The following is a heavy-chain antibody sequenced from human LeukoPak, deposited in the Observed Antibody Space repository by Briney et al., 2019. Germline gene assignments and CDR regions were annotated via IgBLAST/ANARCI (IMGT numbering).Heavy chain of an antibody. V-gene: IGHV4-34*01. J-gene: IGHJ5*02. CDR3: ARVKHYDFWSGYSYWFDP. D-gene: IGHD3-3*01. CDR2: INHSGST. Sequence: PSETLSLTCAVYGGSFSGYYWSWIRQPPGKGLEWIGEINHSGSTNYNPSLKSRVTISVDTSKNQFSLKLSSVTAADTAVYYCARVKHYDFWSGYSYWFDPWGQGTLVTVSS. CDR1: GGSFSGYY.